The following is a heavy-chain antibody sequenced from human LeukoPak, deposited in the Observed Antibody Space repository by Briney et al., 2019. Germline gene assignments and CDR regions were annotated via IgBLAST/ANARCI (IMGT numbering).Heavy chain of an antibody. J-gene: IGHJ3*02. CDR3: AKESGRDYYDSSAISDAAFDI. CDR2: FSDSGVT. Sequence: ETPSPTCSVAGGSISYFYGSWLRQPPEAGLGWSGYFSDSGVTRNNPSLQSRVTISVDTSKKPFSLMMSSVTAADTAVYYCAKESGRDYYDSSAISDAAFDIWGQGKMVIVSS. CDR1: GGSISYFY. D-gene: IGHD3-22*01. V-gene: IGHV4-59*01.